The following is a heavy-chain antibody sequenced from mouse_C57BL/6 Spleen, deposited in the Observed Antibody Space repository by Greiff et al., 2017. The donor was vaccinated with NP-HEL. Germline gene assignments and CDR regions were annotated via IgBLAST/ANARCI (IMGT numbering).Heavy chain of an antibody. CDR2: IDPEDGET. CDR1: GYTFTDYY. J-gene: IGHJ3*01. V-gene: IGHV14-2*01. CDR3: ARGSNSVFAY. D-gene: IGHD2-5*01. Sequence: VQLKESGAELVRPGASVKLSCKASGYTFTDYYMHWVKQRTEQGLEWIGRIDPEDGETKYAPKFQGKATITADTSSNTAYLQLSSLTSEDTAVYYCARGSNSVFAYWGQGTLVTVSA.